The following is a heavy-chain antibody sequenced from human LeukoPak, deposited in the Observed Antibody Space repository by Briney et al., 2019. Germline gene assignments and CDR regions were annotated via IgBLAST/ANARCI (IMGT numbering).Heavy chain of an antibody. J-gene: IGHJ4*02. CDR1: GGSISSSSYY. CDR3: ARDRSGYSXPDX. V-gene: IGHV4-39*07. CDR2: IYYSGST. Sequence: PSDTLSLTCTVSGGSISSSSYYWGWIRQPPGKGLEWIGSIYYSGSTYYNPSLKSRVTISVDTSKNQFSLKLSSVTAADTAVYYCARDRSGYSXPDXWGQGTLVTVX. D-gene: IGHD3-22*01.